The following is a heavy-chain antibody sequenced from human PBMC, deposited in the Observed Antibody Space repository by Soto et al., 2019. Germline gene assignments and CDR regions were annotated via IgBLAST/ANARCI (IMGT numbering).Heavy chain of an antibody. V-gene: IGHV3-11*06. J-gene: IGHJ3*02. D-gene: IGHD3-3*01. CDR1: GFTFSDYY. CDR2: ISSSSSYT. CDR3: ARGGTGVRCLEWLLEGTGLDAFDI. Sequence: QVQLVESGGGLVKPGGSLRLSCAASGFTFSDYYMSWIRKAPGKWLEWVAYISSSSSYTNYADAVKGRFTISRDNAKNSLFLQMNSLRAEDTAVDYCARGGTGVRCLEWLLEGTGLDAFDIWGQGTMVTVSS.